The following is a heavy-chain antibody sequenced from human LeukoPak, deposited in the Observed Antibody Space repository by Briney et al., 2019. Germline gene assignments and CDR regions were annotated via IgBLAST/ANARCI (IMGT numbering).Heavy chain of an antibody. J-gene: IGHJ4*02. CDR3: AKAPILTGYLAYFDY. Sequence: GGFLRLSCAASGFTFSSYAMSWVRQAPGKGLEWVSAISGSGGSTYYADSVKGRFTISRDNSKNTLYLQMNSLRAEDTAVYYCAKAPILTGYLAYFDYWGQGTLVTVSS. D-gene: IGHD3-9*01. CDR1: GFTFSSYA. CDR2: ISGSGGST. V-gene: IGHV3-23*01.